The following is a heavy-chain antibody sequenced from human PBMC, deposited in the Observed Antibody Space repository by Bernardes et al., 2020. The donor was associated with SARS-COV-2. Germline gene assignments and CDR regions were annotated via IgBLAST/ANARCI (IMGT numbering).Heavy chain of an antibody. J-gene: IGHJ4*01. CDR1: GGSIRSSSYY. Sequence: SETLSLTCTVSGGSIRSSSYYWGWIRQPTGKGLEWIGSIYYSGSTYYNPSLKSRVTISVATSKNQFSLKLSSVTAADTAVYYCARAHLQLWSQRFFDYWGHGTLVTVSS. CDR3: ARAHLQLWSQRFFDY. V-gene: IGHV4-39*01. D-gene: IGHD5-18*01. CDR2: IYYSGST.